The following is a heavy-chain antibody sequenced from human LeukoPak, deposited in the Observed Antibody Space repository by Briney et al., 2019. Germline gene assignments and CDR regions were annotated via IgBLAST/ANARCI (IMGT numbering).Heavy chain of an antibody. CDR1: GFTFSSYA. Sequence: GGSLRLSCAASGFTFSSYAMSWVRQAPGKGLEWVSAISGSGGSTYYADSVKGRFTIPRDNSKNTLYLQMNSLRAEDTAVYYCAKDQQGTLYYFDYWGQGTLVTVSS. V-gene: IGHV3-23*01. CDR3: AKDQQGTLYYFDY. J-gene: IGHJ4*02. CDR2: ISGSGGST. D-gene: IGHD6-13*01.